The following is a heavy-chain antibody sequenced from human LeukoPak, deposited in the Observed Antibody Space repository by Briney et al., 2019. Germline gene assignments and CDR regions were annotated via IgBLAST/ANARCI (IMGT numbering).Heavy chain of an antibody. CDR3: ARDLRITIRMPYYFDY. CDR1: GFTFSSYG. V-gene: IGHV3-33*01. Sequence: GGSLRLSCAASGFTFSSYGMHWVRQAPGKGLEWVAVIWYDGSNKYYADSVKGRFTISRDNSKNTLYLQMDSLRAEDTAVYYCARDLRITIRMPYYFDYWGQGTLVTVSS. CDR2: IWYDGSNK. D-gene: IGHD3-10*01. J-gene: IGHJ4*02.